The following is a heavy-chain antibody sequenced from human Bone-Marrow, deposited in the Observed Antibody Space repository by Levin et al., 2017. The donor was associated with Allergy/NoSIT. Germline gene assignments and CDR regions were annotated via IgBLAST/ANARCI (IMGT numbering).Heavy chain of an antibody. CDR2: IYSGGST. D-gene: IGHD6-13*01. J-gene: IGHJ2*01. CDR3: ARAILFEQQLVQDWYFDL. CDR1: GFTVSSNY. V-gene: IGHV3-53*01. Sequence: PGGSLRLSCAASGFTVSSNYMSWVRQAPGKGLEWVSVIYSGGSTYYADSVKGRFTISRDNSKNTLYLQMNSLRAEDTAVYYCARAILFEQQLVQDWYFDLWGRGTLVTVSS.